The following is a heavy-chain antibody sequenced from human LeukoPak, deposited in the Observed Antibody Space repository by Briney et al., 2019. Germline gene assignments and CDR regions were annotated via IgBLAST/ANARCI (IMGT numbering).Heavy chain of an antibody. V-gene: IGHV3-21*01. Sequence: GGSLRLSCAASGFTFSSYSMNWVRQAPGKGLEWVSSISSSSSYIYYADSVKGRFTISRDNAKNSLYLQMNSLRAEDTAVYYCARDSVPAAYRGFNWFDPWGQGTLVTVSS. J-gene: IGHJ5*02. CDR3: ARDSVPAAYRGFNWFDP. D-gene: IGHD2-2*01. CDR1: GFTFSSYS. CDR2: ISSSSSYI.